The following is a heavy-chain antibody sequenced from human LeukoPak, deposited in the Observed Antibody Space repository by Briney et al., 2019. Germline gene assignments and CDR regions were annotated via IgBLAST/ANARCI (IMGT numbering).Heavy chain of an antibody. D-gene: IGHD3-22*01. Sequence: SETLSLTCTVSGVSISSSSYYWGWIRQPPGKGLEWIGSIYYSGSTYYNPSLKSRVTISVDTSKNQFSLKLSSVTAADTAVYYCARVGRYDSSGYYYLDAFDIWGQGTMVTVSS. J-gene: IGHJ3*02. CDR2: IYYSGST. V-gene: IGHV4-39*01. CDR1: GVSISSSSYY. CDR3: ARVGRYDSSGYYYLDAFDI.